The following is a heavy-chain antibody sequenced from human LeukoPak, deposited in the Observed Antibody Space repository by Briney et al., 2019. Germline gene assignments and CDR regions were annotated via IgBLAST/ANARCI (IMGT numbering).Heavy chain of an antibody. D-gene: IGHD3-3*01. J-gene: IGHJ4*02. CDR3: ARTYYDLWSGYYYFDY. CDR2: IYYSGST. CDR1: GSSISSYY. Sequence: PSETLSLTCTVSGSSISSYYWSWIRQPPGKGLEWIGYIYYSGSTNYNPSLKSRVTISVDTSKNQFSLKLSSVTAADTAVYYCARTYYDLWSGYYYFDYWGQGTLVTVSS. V-gene: IGHV4-59*01.